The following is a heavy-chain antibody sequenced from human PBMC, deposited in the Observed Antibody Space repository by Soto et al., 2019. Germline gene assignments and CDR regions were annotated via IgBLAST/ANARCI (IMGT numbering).Heavy chain of an antibody. CDR2: ISSSSSYI. CDR3: EREPGMAAPFDP. J-gene: IGHJ5*02. D-gene: IGHD6-25*01. V-gene: IGHV3-21*01. Sequence: EVQLVESGGGLVKPGGSLRLSCAASGFTFSSYSMNWVRQAPGKGLEWVSSISSSSSYIYYADSVKGRFTISRDNAKNSLYLQMNSVRAEDTAGYYCEREPGMAAPFDPWGQGTLVTVSS. CDR1: GFTFSSYS.